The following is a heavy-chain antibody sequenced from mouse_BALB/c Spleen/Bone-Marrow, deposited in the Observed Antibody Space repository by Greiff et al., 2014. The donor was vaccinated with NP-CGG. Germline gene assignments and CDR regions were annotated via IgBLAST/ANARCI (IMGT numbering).Heavy chain of an antibody. CDR2: ISSGSSTI. J-gene: IGHJ2*01. Sequence: DVMLVESGGGLVQPGGSRKLSCAASGFTFSSFGMHWVRQAPEKGLEWVAYISSGSSTIYYADTVMGRFTISRDNPKNTLFLQMTSLMSEDTAMYYCARSGSSSGYFDYWGQGTTLPVFS. CDR3: ARSGSSSGYFDY. D-gene: IGHD1-1*01. CDR1: GFTFSSFG. V-gene: IGHV5-17*02.